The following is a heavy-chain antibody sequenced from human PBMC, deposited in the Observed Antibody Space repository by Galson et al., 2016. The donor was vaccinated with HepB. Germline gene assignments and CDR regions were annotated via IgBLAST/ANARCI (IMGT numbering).Heavy chain of an antibody. D-gene: IGHD1-26*01. CDR1: GFIFRNNG. CDR3: AKDVGGEAFFEY. Sequence: SLRLSCAASGFIFRNNGMSWVRQAPGKGLEWVSTINDNGANTHYADSVRGRFTISRDNSKNTLYLEMYNLRAEDTAKYYCAKDVGGEAFFEYWGQGILVTVSS. J-gene: IGHJ4*02. V-gene: IGHV3-23*01. CDR2: INDNGANT.